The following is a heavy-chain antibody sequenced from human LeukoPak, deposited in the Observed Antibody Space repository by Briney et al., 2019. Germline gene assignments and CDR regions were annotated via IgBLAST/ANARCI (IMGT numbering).Heavy chain of an antibody. CDR3: ARVVSIVGATNWFDP. D-gene: IGHD1-26*01. CDR1: GGSISSGSYY. J-gene: IGHJ5*02. V-gene: IGHV4-61*02. Sequence: SETLSLTCTVSGGSISSGSYYWSWIRQPAGKGLEWIGRIYTSGSTNYNPSLTARVTISVDTSKNQFSLKLSSVTAPDTAVYYCARVVSIVGATNWFDPWGQGTLVTVSS. CDR2: IYTSGST.